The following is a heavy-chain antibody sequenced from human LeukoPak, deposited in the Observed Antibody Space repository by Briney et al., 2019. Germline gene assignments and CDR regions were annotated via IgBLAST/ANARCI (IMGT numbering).Heavy chain of an antibody. Sequence: GGSLRLSCAASGFTFSTYSMSWVRQAPGKGLEWVSVISGGGGERFYADSVKGRFTISRDNSKNALYLQMNSLRVEDTAVYYCAKGRTLVGGSTRSYDYWGQGTRVTVSS. CDR2: ISGGGGER. J-gene: IGHJ4*02. CDR1: GFTFSTYS. CDR3: AKGRTLVGGSTRSYDY. V-gene: IGHV3-23*01. D-gene: IGHD1-26*01.